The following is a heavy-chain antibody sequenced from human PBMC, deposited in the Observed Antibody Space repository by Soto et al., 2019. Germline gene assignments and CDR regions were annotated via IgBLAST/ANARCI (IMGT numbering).Heavy chain of an antibody. D-gene: IGHD5-18*01. V-gene: IGHV3-33*01. CDR2: IWYDGSND. Sequence: QVQLVESGGGVVQPGRSLRLSCVASGFSFSTYGMQWVRQAPGKGLEWVAEIWYDGSNDFYSDSVKGRFTISRDNAKNKLFMQMNSLRAEDTAMYYCGRGYNYADYWGQGTQVTVSS. CDR3: GRGYNYADY. J-gene: IGHJ4*02. CDR1: GFSFSTYG.